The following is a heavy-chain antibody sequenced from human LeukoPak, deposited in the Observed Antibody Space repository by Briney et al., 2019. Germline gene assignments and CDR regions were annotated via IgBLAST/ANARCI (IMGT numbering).Heavy chain of an antibody. D-gene: IGHD1-14*01. Sequence: GGSLRLSCAASGFTFSGSGMHWVRQPPGKGLEWVAFVHYDGRNKHYAVSVRGRFTISRDNSNNTLYLQMTSVRPEDTAVYYCADRTSDYWGQGTRVTVST. CDR3: ADRTSDY. J-gene: IGHJ4*02. CDR1: GFTFSGSG. V-gene: IGHV3-30*02. CDR2: VHYDGRNK.